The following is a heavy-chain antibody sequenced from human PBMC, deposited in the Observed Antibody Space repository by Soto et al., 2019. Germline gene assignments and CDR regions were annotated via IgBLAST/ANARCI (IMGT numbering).Heavy chain of an antibody. Sequence: GGSLRLSCEASGFTFNTYSMHWVRQPPGKGMEWLAAIWYDGTQKYYADSVKGRFIISRDNSKKTLYLEMNSLRAEDTAVYYCARAGGTTVTGLWHFDSWGQGTRVTVSS. V-gene: IGHV3-33*01. J-gene: IGHJ4*02. D-gene: IGHD4-17*01. CDR3: ARAGGTTVTGLWHFDS. CDR2: IWYDGTQK. CDR1: GFTFNTYS.